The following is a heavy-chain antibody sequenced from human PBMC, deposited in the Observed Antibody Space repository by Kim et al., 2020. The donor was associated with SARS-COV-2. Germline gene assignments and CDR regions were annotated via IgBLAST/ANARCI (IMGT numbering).Heavy chain of an antibody. D-gene: IGHD3-22*01. Sequence: GESLKISCKGSGYSFTSYWIGWVRQMPGKGLEWMGIIYPGDSDTRYSPSFQGQVTISADKSISTAYLQWSSLKASDTAMYYCASLYYYDSSGYYQEYFQHWGQGTLVTVSS. J-gene: IGHJ1*01. CDR2: IYPGDSDT. CDR3: ASLYYYDSSGYYQEYFQH. CDR1: GYSFTSYW. V-gene: IGHV5-51*01.